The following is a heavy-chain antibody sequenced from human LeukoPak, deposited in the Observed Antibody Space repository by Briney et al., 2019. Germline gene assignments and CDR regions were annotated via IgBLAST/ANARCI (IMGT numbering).Heavy chain of an antibody. J-gene: IGHJ1*01. Sequence: ASVKVSCKASGFTFTSSAVQWVRQARGQRLEWIGWIVVGSGNTNYAQKFQERVTITRDMSTSTAYMELSSLRSEDTAVYYCAKILTGYYTYFQHWGQGTLVTVSS. CDR2: IVVGSGNT. CDR1: GFTFTSSA. CDR3: AKILTGYYTYFQH. V-gene: IGHV1-58*01. D-gene: IGHD3-9*01.